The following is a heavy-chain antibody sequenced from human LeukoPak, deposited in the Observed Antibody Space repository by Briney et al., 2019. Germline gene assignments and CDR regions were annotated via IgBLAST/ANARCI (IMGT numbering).Heavy chain of an antibody. D-gene: IGHD5-18*01. CDR1: GFTFSSYW. Sequence: GGSLRLSCAASGFTFSSYWMHWVRQAPGKGLVWVSRINGDGISTSYADSVKGRFTISRDNAKNTLYLQMNSLRAEDTAVYYCARSSGYSYGLGGYFDYWGQGTLVTVSS. V-gene: IGHV3-74*01. J-gene: IGHJ4*02. CDR3: ARSSGYSYGLGGYFDY. CDR2: INGDGIST.